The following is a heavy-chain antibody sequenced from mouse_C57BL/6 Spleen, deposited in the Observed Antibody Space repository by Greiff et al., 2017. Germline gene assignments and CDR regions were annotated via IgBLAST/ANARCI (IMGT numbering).Heavy chain of an antibody. V-gene: IGHV14-4*01. J-gene: IGHJ3*01. Sequence: VQLQQSGAELVRPGASVKLSCTASGFNIKDDYMHWVKQRPEQGLEWIGWIDPENGDTEYASKFKGKATITADTSSNTAYLQLSSLTSEDTAVYYCTTNDGYYVGFAYWGQGTLVTVSA. CDR3: TTNDGYYVGFAY. D-gene: IGHD2-3*01. CDR2: IDPENGDT. CDR1: GFNIKDDY.